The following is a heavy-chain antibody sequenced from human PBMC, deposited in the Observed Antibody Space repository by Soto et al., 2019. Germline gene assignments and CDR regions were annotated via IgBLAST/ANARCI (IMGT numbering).Heavy chain of an antibody. CDR2: IGTGGVT. J-gene: IGHJ3*02. V-gene: IGHV3-13*01. D-gene: IGHD1-1*01. Sequence: EVQLVESGGGLVQPGGSLKLSCEASGFTFSGSDMNWVGHPRGKGLEWVSGIGTGGVTYYADSVRGRFTISREDAKGSLYLQMNSLRVEDTAVYYCVRETGFTTTSDAFNIWGQGTMVTVSS. CDR3: VRETGFTTTSDAFNI. CDR1: GFTFSGSD.